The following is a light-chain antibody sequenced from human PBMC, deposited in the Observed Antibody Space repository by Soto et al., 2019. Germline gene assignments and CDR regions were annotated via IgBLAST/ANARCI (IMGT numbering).Light chain of an antibody. CDR3: SSYTSSSTVV. V-gene: IGLV2-14*01. CDR1: SSDVGGYNY. CDR2: DVS. Sequence: QSALTQPASVSGSPGQSITISCTGTSSDVGGYNYVSWYPQHPGKAPKHMIYDVSNRPSGVSNRFSGSKSGNTASLTISGLQAEDEADYYCSSYTSSSTVVFGGGTKLTVL. J-gene: IGLJ2*01.